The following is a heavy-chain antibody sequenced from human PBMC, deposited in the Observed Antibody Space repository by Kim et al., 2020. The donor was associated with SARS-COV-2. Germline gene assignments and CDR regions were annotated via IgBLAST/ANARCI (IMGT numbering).Heavy chain of an antibody. Sequence: GGSLRLSCAASGFTFSSYAMSWVRQAPGKGLEWVSVIYSGGSSTYYADSVKGRFTISRDNSKNTLYLQMNSLRAEDTAVYYCANYPTDGDFDYWGQGTLVTVSS. CDR1: GFTFSSYA. J-gene: IGHJ4*02. V-gene: IGHV3-23*03. CDR2: IYSGGSST. D-gene: IGHD4-17*01. CDR3: ANYPTDGDFDY.